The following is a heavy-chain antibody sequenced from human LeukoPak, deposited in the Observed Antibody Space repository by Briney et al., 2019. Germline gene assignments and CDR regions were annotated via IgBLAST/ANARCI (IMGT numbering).Heavy chain of an antibody. Sequence: PGGSLRLSCAASGFTFRSYGMHWVRQAPGKGLEWIGSIYYSGSTYYNPSLKSRVTMSVDTSKKQFSLKLSSVTAADTAVYYCARHAVEAASRWFDPWGQGTLVTVSS. CDR2: IYYSGST. D-gene: IGHD1-1*01. CDR3: ARHAVEAASRWFDP. V-gene: IGHV4-39*01. CDR1: GFTFRSYGMH. J-gene: IGHJ5*02.